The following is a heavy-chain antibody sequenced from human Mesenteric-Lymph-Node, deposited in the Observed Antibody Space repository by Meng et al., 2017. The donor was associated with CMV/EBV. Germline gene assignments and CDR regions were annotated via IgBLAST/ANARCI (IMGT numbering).Heavy chain of an antibody. J-gene: IGHJ6*02. CDR3: ARDRGGNANYYYYGMDV. D-gene: IGHD4-23*01. Sequence: SETLSLTCTVSSGSISKYYWSWIRQPPGKGLEWIGYIYHSGITNYNPSLKSRLTISLDTSKNQFSLNLSSVTAADTAVYYCARDRGGNANYYYYGMDVWGQGTTVTVSS. CDR2: IYHSGIT. CDR1: SGSISKYY. V-gene: IGHV4-59*01.